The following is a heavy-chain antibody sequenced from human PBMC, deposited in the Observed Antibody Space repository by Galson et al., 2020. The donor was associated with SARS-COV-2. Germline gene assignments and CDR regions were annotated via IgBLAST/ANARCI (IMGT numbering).Heavy chain of an antibody. D-gene: IGHD6-19*01. V-gene: IGHV1-18*01. J-gene: IGHJ2*01. CDR3: VRDQGYGPWLDAYNSYWNFDL. Sequence: ASVKVTCKSSGDSFSRYGLSWVRQAPGQGLEWMAWISAYNGNTEYSHKFRGRVSVTIDSSKKTVDLELRSLTSDETAVYYCVRDQGYGPWLDAYNSYWNFDLWGRGTLVTVSS. CDR2: ISAYNGNT. CDR1: GDSFSRYG.